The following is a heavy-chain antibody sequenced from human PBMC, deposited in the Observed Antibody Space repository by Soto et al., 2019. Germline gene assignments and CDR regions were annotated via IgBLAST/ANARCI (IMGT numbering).Heavy chain of an antibody. CDR3: AKLYIVVVPAAMRGAFDI. CDR2: ISGSGGST. D-gene: IGHD2-2*01. V-gene: IGHV3-23*01. CDR1: GFTFSSYA. Sequence: GGSLRLSCAASGFTFSSYAMSWVRQAPGKGLEWVSAISGSGGSTYYADSVKGRFTISRDNSKNTLYLQMNSLRAEDTAVYYCAKLYIVVVPAAMRGAFDIWGQGTMVTVSS. J-gene: IGHJ3*02.